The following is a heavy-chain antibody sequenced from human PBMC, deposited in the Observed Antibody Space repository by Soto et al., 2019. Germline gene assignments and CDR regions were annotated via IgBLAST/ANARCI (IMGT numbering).Heavy chain of an antibody. V-gene: IGHV3-21*06. CDR2: ISSTTNYI. CDR3: ARESEDLTSNFDY. J-gene: IGHJ4*02. Sequence: GSLRLSCAASGFTYTRYSMNWVRQAPGKGLEWVSSISSTTNYIYYGDSMKGRFTISRDNAKNSLYLEMNSLRAEDTAVYYCARESEDLTSNFDYWGQGTLVTVSS. CDR1: GFTYTRYS.